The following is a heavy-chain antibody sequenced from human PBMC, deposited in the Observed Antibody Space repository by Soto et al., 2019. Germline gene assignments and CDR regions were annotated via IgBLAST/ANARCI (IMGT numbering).Heavy chain of an antibody. V-gene: IGHV3-21*06. CDR2: ISSTTNYI. CDR3: ARESEDLTSNFDY. J-gene: IGHJ4*02. Sequence: GSLRLSCAASGFTYTRYSMNWVRQAPGKGLEWVSSISSTTNYIYYGDSMKGRFTISRDNAKNSLYLEMNSLRAEDTAVYYCARESEDLTSNFDYWGQGTLVTVSS. CDR1: GFTYTRYS.